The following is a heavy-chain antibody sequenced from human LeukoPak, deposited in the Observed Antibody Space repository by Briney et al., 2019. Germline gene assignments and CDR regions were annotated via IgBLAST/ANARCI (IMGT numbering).Heavy chain of an antibody. D-gene: IGHD2-15*01. V-gene: IGHV3-33*06. CDR1: GFTFSSYG. CDR3: ANDGGKISY. J-gene: IGHJ4*02. Sequence: PGRSLRLSCAASGFTFSSYGMHWVRQAPGKGLEWVAVIWYDGSNKYYADSVKGRFTISRDNSKNTPYLQMNSLRAEDTAVYYCANDGGKISYWGQGTLVTVSS. CDR2: IWYDGSNK.